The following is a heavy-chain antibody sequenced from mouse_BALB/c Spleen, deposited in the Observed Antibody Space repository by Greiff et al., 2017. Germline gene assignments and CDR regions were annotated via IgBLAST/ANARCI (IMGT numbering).Heavy chain of an antibody. J-gene: IGHJ3*01. D-gene: IGHD2-14*01. CDR2: ISSGGSYT. Sequence: EVMLVESGGDLVKPGGSLKLSCAASGFTFSSYGMSWVRQTPDKRLEWVATISSGGSYTYYPDSVKGRFTISRDNAKNTLYLQMSSLKSEDTAMYYCARQGDRPWFAYWGQGTLVTVSA. CDR3: ARQGDRPWFAY. CDR1: GFTFSSYG. V-gene: IGHV5-6*01.